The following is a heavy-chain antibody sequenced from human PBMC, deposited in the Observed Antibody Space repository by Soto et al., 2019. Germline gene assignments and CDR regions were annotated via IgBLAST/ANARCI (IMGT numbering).Heavy chain of an antibody. V-gene: IGHV4-39*01. CDR1: GGSISRSPYY. D-gene: IGHD4-4*01. J-gene: IGHJ4*02. CDR2: IYYSGST. CDR3: ARHGSVTSFTLDS. Sequence: SETLSLTCTVSGGSISRSPYYWGWIRQPPGKGLEWIGSIYYSGSTYYTPSLKNRVTISEDTSKNQFSLKLSSVTAADTVVYFCARHGSVTSFTLDSWGQGILVTVSS.